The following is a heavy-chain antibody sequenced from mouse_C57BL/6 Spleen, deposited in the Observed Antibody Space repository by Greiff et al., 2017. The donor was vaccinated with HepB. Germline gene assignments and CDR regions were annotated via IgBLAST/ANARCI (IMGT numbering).Heavy chain of an antibody. CDR2: IDPETGGT. D-gene: IGHD1-1*01. Sequence: QVQLKQSGAELVRPGASVTLSCKASGYTFTDYEMHWVKQTPVHGLEWIGAIDPETGGTAYNQKFKGKAILTADKSSSTAYMELRSLTSEDSAVYYCTRYATEGFAYWGQGTLVTVSA. V-gene: IGHV1-15*01. CDR1: GYTFTDYE. CDR3: TRYATEGFAY. J-gene: IGHJ3*01.